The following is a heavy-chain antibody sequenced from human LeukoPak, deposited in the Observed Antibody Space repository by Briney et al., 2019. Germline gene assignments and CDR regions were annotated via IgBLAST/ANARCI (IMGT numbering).Heavy chain of an antibody. CDR2: VYNSGST. CDR1: GGSVSSTTYY. V-gene: IGHV4-61*01. J-gene: IGHJ4*02. CDR3: ARDEDY. Sequence: SETLSLTCTVSGGSVSSTTYYWNWIRQPPGKGLEWIGYVYNSGSTNYNPSLKSRVTISVDTSKNQFSLKLSSVTAADTAIYYCARDEDYWGQGTLVTVSS.